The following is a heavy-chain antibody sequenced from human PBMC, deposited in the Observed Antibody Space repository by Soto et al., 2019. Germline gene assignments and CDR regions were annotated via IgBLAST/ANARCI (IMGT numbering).Heavy chain of an antibody. Sequence: QVQLVESGGGVVQPGRSLRLSCAASGFTFSSYGMHWVRQAPGKGLEWVAVISYDGSNKYYADSVKGRFTISRDNSKNTLYLQMNSLRAEDTAVYYCAKDRPKRITMIVVTIDYWGQGTLVTVSS. J-gene: IGHJ4*02. V-gene: IGHV3-30*18. CDR3: AKDRPKRITMIVVTIDY. CDR1: GFTFSSYG. CDR2: ISYDGSNK. D-gene: IGHD3-22*01.